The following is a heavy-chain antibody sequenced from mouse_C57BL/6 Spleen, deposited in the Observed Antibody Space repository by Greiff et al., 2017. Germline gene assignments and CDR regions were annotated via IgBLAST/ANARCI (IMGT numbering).Heavy chain of an antibody. J-gene: IGHJ1*03. CDR1: GYTSTSYD. V-gene: IGHV1-85*01. CDR3: ARWITTPYWYFDV. D-gene: IGHD1-1*01. Sequence: QVQLQQPGPELVKPGASVKLSCKASGYTSTSYDINWVKQRPGQGLEWIGWFYPRDGSTKYNEKFKGKATLTVDTSSSTAYMELQSLRSEDSAVYVGARWITTPYWYFDVWGTGTTVTVSS. CDR2: FYPRDGST.